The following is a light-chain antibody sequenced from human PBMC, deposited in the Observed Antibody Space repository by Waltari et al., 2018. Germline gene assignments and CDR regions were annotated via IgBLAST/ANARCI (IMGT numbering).Light chain of an antibody. CDR3: QQGSSFPPT. J-gene: IGKJ1*01. CDR1: QDISSA. V-gene: IGKV1-12*01. CDR2: AVS. Sequence: EIQMTQSPSSVSASVGDRVTFTCRAGQDISSALAWYQQKPGQAPNLLIYAVSSLQRGDPSRFSGSGSVTDFALTVSSLQPEDLATYYCQQGSSFPPTFGRGTKVEIK.